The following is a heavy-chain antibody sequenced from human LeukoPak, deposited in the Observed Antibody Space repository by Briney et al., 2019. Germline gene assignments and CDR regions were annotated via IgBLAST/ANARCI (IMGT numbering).Heavy chain of an antibody. CDR1: GGTFSSYA. Sequence: SVKVSCKASGGTFSSYAISWVRQAPGQGLEWMGRIIPIFGTANYAQKFQGRVTITADKSTSTAYMELSSLRSEDTSVYDCARLPNYGSGIDWFDPWGQGTLVTVSS. J-gene: IGHJ5*02. CDR3: ARLPNYGSGIDWFDP. CDR2: IIPIFGTA. D-gene: IGHD3-10*01. V-gene: IGHV1-69*06.